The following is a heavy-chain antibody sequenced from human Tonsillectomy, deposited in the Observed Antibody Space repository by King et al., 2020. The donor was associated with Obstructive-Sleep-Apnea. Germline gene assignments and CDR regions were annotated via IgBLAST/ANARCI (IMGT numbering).Heavy chain of an antibody. CDR3: ARAVGLLDAFDY. D-gene: IGHD3-3*02. Sequence: QLVQSGGGLVQPGGSLRLSCAASGFTFSSYSMNWVRQAPGKGLEWVSYISRSSSTIYYADSVKGRFTISRDNAKNSLYLQMNRLRAEDTAVYYCARAVGLLDAFDYWGQGTLVTVSS. J-gene: IGHJ4*02. V-gene: IGHV3-48*04. CDR1: GFTFSSYS. CDR2: ISRSSSTI.